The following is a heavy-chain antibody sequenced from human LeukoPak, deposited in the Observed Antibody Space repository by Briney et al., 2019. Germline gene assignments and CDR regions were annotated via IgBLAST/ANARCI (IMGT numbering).Heavy chain of an antibody. J-gene: IGHJ5*02. CDR2: ISGSGGST. D-gene: IGHD2-2*02. CDR3: AKATVVVPAAIAGFDP. CDR1: GFTFSSYA. Sequence: GGSPRLSCAASGFTFSSYAMSWVRQAPGKGLEWVSAISGSGGSTYYADSVKGRFTISRDNSKNTLYLQMNSLRAEDTAVYYCAKATVVVPAAIAGFDPWGQGALVTVSS. V-gene: IGHV3-23*01.